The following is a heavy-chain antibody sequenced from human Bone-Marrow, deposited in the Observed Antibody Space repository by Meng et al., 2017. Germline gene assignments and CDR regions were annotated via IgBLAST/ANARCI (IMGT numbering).Heavy chain of an antibody. CDR3: AKDLGPYAS. D-gene: IGHD3-16*01. Sequence: GESLKISCAASGFTFSSYAMHWVRQAPGKGLEWVSAISGSGGSTYYADSVKGRFTISRDNSKNTLYLQMNSLRAEDTAVYYCAKDLGPYASWGQGTLVTVSS. CDR1: GFTFSSYA. V-gene: IGHV3-23*01. CDR2: ISGSGGST. J-gene: IGHJ5*02.